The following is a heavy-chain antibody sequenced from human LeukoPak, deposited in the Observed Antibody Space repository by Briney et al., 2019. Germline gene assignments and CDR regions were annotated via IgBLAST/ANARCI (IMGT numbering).Heavy chain of an antibody. J-gene: IGHJ4*02. CDR1: GGTFSSYA. V-gene: IGHV1-18*01. CDR3: ARVNRDYGGSSGFYY. CDR2: ISAYNGNT. Sequence: ASVKVSCKASGGTFSSYAISWVRQAPGQGLEWMGWISAYNGNTNYAQKLQGRVTMTTDTSTSTAYMELRSLRSDDTAVYYCARVNRDYGGSSGFYYWGQGTLVTVSS. D-gene: IGHD4-23*01.